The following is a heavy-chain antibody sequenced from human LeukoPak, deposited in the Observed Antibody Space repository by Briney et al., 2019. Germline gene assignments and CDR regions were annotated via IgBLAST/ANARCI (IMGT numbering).Heavy chain of an antibody. CDR2: ISAYNGNT. CDR3: ARDSSSKDITMVRGVLDY. V-gene: IGHV1-18*01. Sequence: ASVKVSCKASGYTFTSYGISWVRQAPGQGLEWMGWISAYNGNTNYAQKFQGRVTMTRDTSTSTVYMELSSLRSEDTAVYYCARDSSSKDITMVRGVLDYWGQGTLVTVSS. CDR1: GYTFTSYG. D-gene: IGHD3-10*01. J-gene: IGHJ4*02.